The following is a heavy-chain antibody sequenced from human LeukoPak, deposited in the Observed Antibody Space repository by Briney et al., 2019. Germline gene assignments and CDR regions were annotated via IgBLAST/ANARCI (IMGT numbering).Heavy chain of an antibody. D-gene: IGHD3-22*01. Sequence: PSETLSLTCTVSGDSIHSVYYFWGWIRQPPGKGLEWIGSVYFDGDTSYSPSLKSRVIISVDTSKNQFSLKLSSVTAADTAVYYCAREGAHYDSSGYIDYWGQGTLVTVSS. J-gene: IGHJ4*02. CDR2: VYFDGDT. CDR1: GDSIHSVYYF. CDR3: AREGAHYDSSGYIDY. V-gene: IGHV4-39*07.